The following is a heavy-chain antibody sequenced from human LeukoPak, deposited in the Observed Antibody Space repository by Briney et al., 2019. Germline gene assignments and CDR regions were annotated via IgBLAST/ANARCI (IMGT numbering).Heavy chain of an antibody. V-gene: IGHV3-9*01. CDR1: GFTFDDYA. CDR3: AKGYYYMDV. Sequence: GGSLRLSCAASGFTFDDYAMHWVRQAPGKGLEWVSGITWNSGSIGYADSVKGRFTISRDNAKNSLYLQTNSLRAEDTALYYCAKGYYYMDVWGKGTTVTVSS. J-gene: IGHJ6*03. CDR2: ITWNSGSI.